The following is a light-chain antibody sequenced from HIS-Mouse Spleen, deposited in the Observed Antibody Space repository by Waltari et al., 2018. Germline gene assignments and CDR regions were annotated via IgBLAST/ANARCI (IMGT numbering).Light chain of an antibody. CDR1: ALPKKY. V-gene: IGLV3-10*01. CDR3: YSTDSSGNHRV. CDR2: EDS. Sequence: SYELTQPPSVSVSPGQTARIPCSGDALPKKYAYWYQQMSGQAPVMVIYEDSKRPAGIPERFSGSSSGTMATLTISGAQVEDEADYYCYSTDSSGNHRVFGGGTKLTVL. J-gene: IGLJ2*01.